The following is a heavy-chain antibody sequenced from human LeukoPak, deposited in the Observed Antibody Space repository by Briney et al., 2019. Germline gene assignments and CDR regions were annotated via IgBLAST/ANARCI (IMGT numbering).Heavy chain of an antibody. J-gene: IGHJ3*02. CDR1: GFTFSSYA. D-gene: IGHD3-22*01. CDR2: ISGSGGST. V-gene: IGHV3-23*01. CDR3: AKDQYYYDSSGYYWDAFDI. Sequence: PGGSLRLSCAASGFTFSSYAMSWVRQAPGKGLEWVSAISGSGGSTYYADSVKGRFTISGDNSKNTLYLQMNSLRAEDTAVYYCAKDQYYYDSSGYYWDAFDIWGQGTMVTVSS.